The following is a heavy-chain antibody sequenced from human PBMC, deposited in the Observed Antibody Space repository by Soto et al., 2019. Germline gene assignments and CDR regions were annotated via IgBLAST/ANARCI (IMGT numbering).Heavy chain of an antibody. Sequence: EVQLVETGGGLIQPGGSLRLSCLASGFSVTTNYIIWVRQPPGKGLEWVSTTFTGGSTHYADSVKGRFSISRENPKNTVYLQMNNLGVEETTVYYSAKKPPSSILGWALGMHAWGQGTTDSVSS. J-gene: IGHJ6*02. V-gene: IGHV3-53*02. CDR3: AKKPPSSILGWALGMHA. CDR2: TFTGGST. D-gene: IGHD1-26*01. CDR1: GFSVTTNY.